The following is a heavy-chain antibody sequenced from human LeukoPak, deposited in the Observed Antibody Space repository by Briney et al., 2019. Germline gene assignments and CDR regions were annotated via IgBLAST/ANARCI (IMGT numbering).Heavy chain of an antibody. Sequence: GASVKVSCKASGYTFTSYDINWVRQAPGQGLEWMGRIIPILGIANYAQKFQGRVTITADKSTSTAYMELSSLRSEDTAVYYCARDLRSTVVTPPYYYYYYMDVWGKGTTVTVSS. V-gene: IGHV1-69*04. CDR2: IIPILGIA. CDR3: ARDLRSTVVTPPYYYYYYMDV. D-gene: IGHD4-23*01. CDR1: GYTFTSYD. J-gene: IGHJ6*03.